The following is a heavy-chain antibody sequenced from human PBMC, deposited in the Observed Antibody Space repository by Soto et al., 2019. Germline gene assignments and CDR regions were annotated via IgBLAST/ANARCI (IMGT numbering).Heavy chain of an antibody. Sequence: ASVKVSCKASGYTFTSYGINWVRQATGQGLEWMGWMNPNSGNTGYAQKFQGRVTMTRNTSISTAYMELSSLRSEDTAVYYCARELSSSWYVNFDYWGQGTLVTVSS. CDR1: GYTFTSYG. D-gene: IGHD6-13*01. J-gene: IGHJ4*02. CDR3: ARELSSSWYVNFDY. V-gene: IGHV1-8*01. CDR2: MNPNSGNT.